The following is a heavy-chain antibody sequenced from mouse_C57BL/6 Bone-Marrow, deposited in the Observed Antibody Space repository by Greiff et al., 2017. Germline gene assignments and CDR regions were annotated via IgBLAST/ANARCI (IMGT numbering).Heavy chain of an antibody. CDR1: GFTFSSYG. V-gene: IGHV5-6*01. CDR2: ISSGGSYT. J-gene: IGHJ1*03. Sequence: EVKLVESGGDLVKPGGSLKLSCAASGFTFSSYGMSWVRQTPDKRLEWVATISSGGSYTYYTDSVKGRFTISRDNSKNTLYLQMSSLKSEDTDMYYCASQPLLVWVYWYFDVWGTGTTVTVSS. CDR3: ASQPLLVWVYWYFDV. D-gene: IGHD6-2*01.